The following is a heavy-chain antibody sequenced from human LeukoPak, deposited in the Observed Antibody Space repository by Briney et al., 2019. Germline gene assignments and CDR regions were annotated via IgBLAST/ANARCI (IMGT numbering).Heavy chain of an antibody. CDR2: IKTDGSEK. J-gene: IGHJ1*01. CDR1: GFTFSNYW. D-gene: IGHD3-22*01. Sequence: GGSLRLSCEGSGFTFSNYWMGWVRQAPGKGLQWVANIKTDGSEKYYVDSVKGRFAISRDNAKNSLYLQMNSLRAEDTAVYYCATYSSLNRREFQFWGQGTLLTVSS. CDR3: ATYSSLNRREFQF. V-gene: IGHV3-7*01.